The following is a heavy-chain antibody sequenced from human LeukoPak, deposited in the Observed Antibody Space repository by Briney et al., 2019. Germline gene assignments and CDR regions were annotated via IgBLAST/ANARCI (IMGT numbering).Heavy chain of an antibody. CDR1: GLTFSSYS. CDR2: IKEDGSGK. CDR3: ARGRYCTSTSCSYFDY. Sequence: GGSLRLSCAASGLTFSSYSMNWVRQAPGKGLEWVANIKEDGSGKYYVDSAKGRFTISRDSAKNSLYLQMNSLRAEDTAVYFCARGRYCTSTSCSYFDYWGQGTLVTVSS. V-gene: IGHV3-7*01. D-gene: IGHD2-2*01. J-gene: IGHJ4*02.